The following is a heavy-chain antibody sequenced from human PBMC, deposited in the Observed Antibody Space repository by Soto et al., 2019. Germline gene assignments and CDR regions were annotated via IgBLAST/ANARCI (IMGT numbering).Heavy chain of an antibody. CDR1: GFTFSSYG. CDR2: ISYDGSNK. Sequence: GGSLRLSCAASGFTFSSYGMHWVRQAPGKGLEWVAVISYDGSNKYYADSVKVRFTISRDNSKNTLYLQMNSLRAEDTAVYYCAKDRGIAAPSKYYYYYYMDVWGKGTTVTVSS. D-gene: IGHD6-13*01. V-gene: IGHV3-30*18. CDR3: AKDRGIAAPSKYYYYYYMDV. J-gene: IGHJ6*03.